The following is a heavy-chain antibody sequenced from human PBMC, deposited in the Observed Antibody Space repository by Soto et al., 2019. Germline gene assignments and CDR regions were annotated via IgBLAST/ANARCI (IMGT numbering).Heavy chain of an antibody. V-gene: IGHV1-46*01. Sequence: ASVKVSCKASGYTFTSYYIHWVRQAPGQGLEWMGIINPSGGSTSYAQKFQGRVTMTRDTSTSTVYMELSSLRSEDTAVYYCARDTQWLYYFDYWGQGTLVTVSS. CDR2: INPSGGST. CDR3: ARDTQWLYYFDY. CDR1: GYTFTSYY. J-gene: IGHJ4*02. D-gene: IGHD6-19*01.